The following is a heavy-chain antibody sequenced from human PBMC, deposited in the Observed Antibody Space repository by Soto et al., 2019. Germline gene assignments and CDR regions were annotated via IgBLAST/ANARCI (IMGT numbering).Heavy chain of an antibody. V-gene: IGHV3-23*01. CDR1: GFTFSSHA. J-gene: IGHJ4*02. CDR3: ARDLWWYLH. D-gene: IGHD2-15*01. CDR2: ISAGSEGA. Sequence: EVQLLESGGGLVQPGGALRLSCAASGFTFSSHAMSWVRQAPGKGLEWISSISAGSEGAYYADSVKGRFTISRDNSNNTLYLQMNILRAEDTYVYYCARDLWWYLHWGQGTLVTISS.